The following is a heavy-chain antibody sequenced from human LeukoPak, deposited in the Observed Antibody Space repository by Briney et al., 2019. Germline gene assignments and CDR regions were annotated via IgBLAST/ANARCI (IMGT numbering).Heavy chain of an antibody. J-gene: IGHJ5*02. Sequence: GASVKVSCKASGYTFTGYYMHWVRQAPGQGLEWMGWINPNSGGTDYAQKFQGRVTMTRDTSISTAYMELSRLRSDDTAVYYCARDGSVTTPFAYNWFDPWGQGTLVTVSS. V-gene: IGHV1-2*02. CDR1: GYTFTGYY. CDR3: ARDGSVTTPFAYNWFDP. CDR2: INPNSGGT. D-gene: IGHD4-17*01.